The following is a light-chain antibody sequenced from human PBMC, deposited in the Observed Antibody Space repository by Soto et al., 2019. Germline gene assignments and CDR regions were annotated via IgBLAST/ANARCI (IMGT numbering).Light chain of an antibody. CDR1: QSVYSNY. CDR3: QQYGKSPPIT. J-gene: IGKJ5*01. V-gene: IGKV3-20*01. Sequence: IVLTQSPGTLSLSPGERATLSCRASQSVYSNYLACYQQKPGQAPRLLIYDASSRAAGIPDMFSGSGSGTGFSLTISRLEPEDFAVYYCQQYGKSPPITFGQGTRLEIK. CDR2: DAS.